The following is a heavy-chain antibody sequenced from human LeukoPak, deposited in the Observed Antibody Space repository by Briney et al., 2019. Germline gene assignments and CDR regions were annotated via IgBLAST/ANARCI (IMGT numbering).Heavy chain of an antibody. V-gene: IGHV3-30*04. D-gene: IGHD4-23*01. Sequence: GGSLRLSCAAPGFTFHNYALHWVRQAPGKGLEWVAVVSYDGSYKDYADSVKGRFTISRDNSRNTLYLQMNSLRPQDTAVYYCARGARKGDDYGGFFDYWGQGTLVTVSS. J-gene: IGHJ4*02. CDR3: ARGARKGDDYGGFFDY. CDR1: GFTFHNYA. CDR2: VSYDGSYK.